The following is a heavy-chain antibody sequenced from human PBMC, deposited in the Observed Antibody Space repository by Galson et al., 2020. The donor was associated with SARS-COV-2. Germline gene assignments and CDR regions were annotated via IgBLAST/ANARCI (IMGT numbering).Heavy chain of an antibody. Sequence: ETLETLSLTCTVSGGSISSGDYYWSWIRQPPGKGLEWIGYIYYSGSTYYNPSLKSRVTISVDTSKNQFSLKLSSVTAADTAVYYCARGELSPDGDFWSGYRYYKGFDYWGQGTLVTVSS. J-gene: IGHJ4*02. CDR1: GGSISSGDYY. D-gene: IGHD3-3*01. V-gene: IGHV4-30-4*01. CDR2: IYYSGST. CDR3: ARGELSPDGDFWSGYRYYKGFDY.